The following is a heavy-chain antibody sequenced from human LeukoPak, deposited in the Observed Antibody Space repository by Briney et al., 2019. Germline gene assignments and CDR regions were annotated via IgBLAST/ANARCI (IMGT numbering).Heavy chain of an antibody. CDR3: ARIPYYYDSSGYYGGTYYFDY. J-gene: IGHJ4*02. D-gene: IGHD3-22*01. Sequence: SETLSLTCTVSGGSISSSSYYWGWIRQPPGKGLEWIGSIYYSGSTYYNPSLKSRVTISVDTSKNQFSLELSSVTAADTAVYYCARIPYYYDSSGYYGGTYYFDYWGQGTLVTVSS. CDR1: GGSISSSSYY. V-gene: IGHV4-39*01. CDR2: IYYSGST.